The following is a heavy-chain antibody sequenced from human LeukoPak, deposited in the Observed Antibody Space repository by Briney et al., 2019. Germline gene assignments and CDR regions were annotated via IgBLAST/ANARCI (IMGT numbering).Heavy chain of an antibody. Sequence: EASVKVSCKASGGTFSSYAISWVRQAPGQGLEWMGRIIPILGIANYAQKFQSRVTITADKSTSTAYMELSSLRSEDTAVYYCARVSPGFGDFDYWGQGTLVTVSS. J-gene: IGHJ4*02. V-gene: IGHV1-69*04. CDR2: IIPILGIA. CDR3: ARVSPGFGDFDY. D-gene: IGHD3-10*01. CDR1: GGTFSSYA.